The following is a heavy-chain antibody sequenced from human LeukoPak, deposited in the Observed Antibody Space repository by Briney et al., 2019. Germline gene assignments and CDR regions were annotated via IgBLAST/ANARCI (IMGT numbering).Heavy chain of an antibody. V-gene: IGHV5-51*01. CDR2: IYPGDSDT. CDR1: GYSFTSYW. CDR3: ARHSSYCTNGVCYKNRGAPYYFDY. D-gene: IGHD2-8*01. Sequence: KRGESLKISCKGSGYSFTSYWIGWVRQMPGKGLEWMGIIYPGDSDTRYSPSFQGQVTISADKSISTAYLQWSSLKASDTAMYYCARHSSYCTNGVCYKNRGAPYYFDYWGQGTLVTVSS. J-gene: IGHJ4*02.